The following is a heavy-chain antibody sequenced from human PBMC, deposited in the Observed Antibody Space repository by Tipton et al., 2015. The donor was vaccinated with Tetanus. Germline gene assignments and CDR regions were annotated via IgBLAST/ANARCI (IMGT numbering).Heavy chain of an antibody. D-gene: IGHD5-24*01. J-gene: IGHJ3*01. CDR3: ARGGRDAYNNPLGAFDV. Sequence: TLSLTCTVSGGSIASQYWSWIRQPAGKGLEWIGRTYIRGTTTYNPSLKSRVTISVDTSKNQFSLRLRSVAAADTAVYYWARGGRDAYNNPLGAFDVWGRGTTVTVSS. V-gene: IGHV4-4*07. CDR2: TYIRGTT. CDR1: GGSIASQY.